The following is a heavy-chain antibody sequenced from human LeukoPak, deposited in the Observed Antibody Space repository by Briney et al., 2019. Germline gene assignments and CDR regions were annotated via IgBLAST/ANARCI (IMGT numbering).Heavy chain of an antibody. J-gene: IGHJ6*03. V-gene: IGHV1-24*01. CDR3: ARDGLRYFDWSRDPYYYYYMDV. Sequence: GASVKVSCKVSGYTVTELSMHWVRQSPGKGLEWMGGFHPEDGETIYAQKFQGRVTMTEDTSTDTGYMELSSLRSEDTAVYYCARDGLRYFDWSRDPYYYYYMDVWGKGTTVTISS. CDR2: FHPEDGET. CDR1: GYTVTELS. D-gene: IGHD3-9*01.